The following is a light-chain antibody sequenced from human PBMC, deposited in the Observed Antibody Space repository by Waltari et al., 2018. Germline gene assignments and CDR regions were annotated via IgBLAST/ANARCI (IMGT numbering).Light chain of an antibody. CDR2: GAY. V-gene: IGKV3-20*01. J-gene: IGKJ2*01. CDR3: QLYGASPLYT. Sequence: EIVLTQSPGTLSLSPGERATLSCGASRGISSNYLVWYQQKPGQAPRLLIYGAYTRATGIPDRFSGGGSGTDFSLTISRLEPEDSGVYYCQLYGASPLYTFGQGTKLEI. CDR1: RGISSNY.